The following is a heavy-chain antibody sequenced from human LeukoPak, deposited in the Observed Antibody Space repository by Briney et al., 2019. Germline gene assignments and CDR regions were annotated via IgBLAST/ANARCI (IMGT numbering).Heavy chain of an antibody. J-gene: IGHJ4*02. D-gene: IGHD1-14*01. V-gene: IGHV4-39*07. CDR3: ARDGRFPPEVLPRYFDS. CDR1: GGSFNSDVYS. CDR2: IYYSGST. Sequence: SETLSLTCAVSGGSFNSDVYSWSWIRQPPGKGLEWIGTIYYSGSTYYNPSLKSRVTISIDTSKNQFSLKLSSVTAADTAVYYCARDGRFPPEVLPRYFDSWGQGTLVTVSS.